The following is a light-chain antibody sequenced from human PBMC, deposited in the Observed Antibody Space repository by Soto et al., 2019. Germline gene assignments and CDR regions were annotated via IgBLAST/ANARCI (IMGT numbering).Light chain of an antibody. CDR2: GAS. V-gene: IGKV3-20*01. CDR1: QSVSSSY. Sequence: EIVMTQSPGTLSLSPGERATLSCRASQSVSSSYLAWYQQKPGQAPRLLIYGASSKATGIPDRFSGSGSGKDFTLTISRLEPEDFAVYYCQQYGSAPNTVGQGPKLQIK. J-gene: IGKJ2*01. CDR3: QQYGSAPNT.